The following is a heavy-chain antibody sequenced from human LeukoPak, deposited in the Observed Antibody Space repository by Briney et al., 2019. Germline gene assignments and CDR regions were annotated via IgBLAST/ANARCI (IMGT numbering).Heavy chain of an antibody. D-gene: IGHD5-12*01. Sequence: GGSLRLSCAASGFTFSDYAMSWVRQAPGKGLEWVSAISGSGGSTYYADSVKGRFTISRDNSKNTLYLQMNSLRAEDTAVYYCARDSNPFSGYDPEVDYWGQGTLVTVSS. CDR2: ISGSGGST. CDR1: GFTFSDYA. V-gene: IGHV3-23*01. CDR3: ARDSNPFSGYDPEVDY. J-gene: IGHJ4*02.